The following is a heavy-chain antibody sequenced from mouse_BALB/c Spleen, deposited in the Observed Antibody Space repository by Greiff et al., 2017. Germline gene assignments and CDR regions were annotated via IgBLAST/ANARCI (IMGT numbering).Heavy chain of an antibody. J-gene: IGHJ2*01. V-gene: IGHV5-17*02. Sequence: EVKLVESGGGLVQPGGSRKLSCAASGFTFSSFGMHWVCQAPEKGLEWVAYISSGSSTIYYADTVKGRFTISRDNPKNTLFLQMTSLRSEDTAMYYCARQIYDGYLDYWGQGTTLTVSS. CDR1: GFTFSSFG. CDR2: ISSGSSTI. CDR3: ARQIYDGYLDY. D-gene: IGHD2-3*01.